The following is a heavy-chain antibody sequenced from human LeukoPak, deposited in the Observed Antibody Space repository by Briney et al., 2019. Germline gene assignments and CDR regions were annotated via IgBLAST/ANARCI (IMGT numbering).Heavy chain of an antibody. Sequence: RASVKVSCKASGGTFSSYAISWVRQAPGQGLEWMGGIIPIFGTANYAQKFQGRVTITGDESTSTAYMELSSLRFEDSAVYFCARHSSRGHYYDFDFWGQGSLVTVSS. V-gene: IGHV1-69*13. CDR2: IIPIFGTA. J-gene: IGHJ4*02. CDR3: ARHSSRGHYYDFDF. D-gene: IGHD3-22*01. CDR1: GGTFSSYA.